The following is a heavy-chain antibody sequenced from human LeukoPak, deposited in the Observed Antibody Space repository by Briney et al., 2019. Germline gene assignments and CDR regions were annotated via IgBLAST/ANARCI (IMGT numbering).Heavy chain of an antibody. CDR1: GFTFSSYA. V-gene: IGHV3-23*01. CDR3: AKGRSGWPFEC. J-gene: IGHJ4*02. D-gene: IGHD6-19*01. CDR2: ISGNGGST. Sequence: QPGGSLRLSCAASGFTFSSYAMSWVRQAPGKGLEWVSGISGNGGSTYHADSVKGRFSISRDNSKNTLYLQMNTLRVEDTAVYYCAKGRSGWPFECWGQGTLVTVSS.